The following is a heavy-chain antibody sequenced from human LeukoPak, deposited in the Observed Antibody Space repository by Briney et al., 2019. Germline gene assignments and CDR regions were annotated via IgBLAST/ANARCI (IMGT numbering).Heavy chain of an antibody. Sequence: QAGVSLRRSCAASGFTLSNYAMNRVRQAPGKGLEWVSSIGGSGGNTYYAQSVKGRFTISRDNSKNTLYLQMNSLRAGDTAVYYCAKDRVDREPGHDAFHIRGQGTMVTVSS. D-gene: IGHD1-26*01. CDR2: IGGSGGNT. J-gene: IGHJ3*02. CDR1: GFTLSNYA. CDR3: AKDRVDREPGHDAFHI. V-gene: IGHV3-23*01.